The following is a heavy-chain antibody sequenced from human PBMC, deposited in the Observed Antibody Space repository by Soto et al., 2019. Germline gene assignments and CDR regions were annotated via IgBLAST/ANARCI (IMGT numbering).Heavy chain of an antibody. J-gene: IGHJ4*02. CDR1: GGTFSSYA. Sequence: ASVKVSCKASGGTFSSYAISWVRQAPGQGLEWMGGIIPIFGTANYAQKFQGRVTITADESTSTAYMELSSLRSEDTAVYYCARDKSHYDFWSGYYPLSYFDYWGQGTLVTVSS. CDR2: IIPIFGTA. V-gene: IGHV1-69*13. D-gene: IGHD3-3*01. CDR3: ARDKSHYDFWSGYYPLSYFDY.